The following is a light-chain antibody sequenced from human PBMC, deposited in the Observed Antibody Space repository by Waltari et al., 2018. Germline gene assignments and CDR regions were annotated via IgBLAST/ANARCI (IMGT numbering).Light chain of an antibody. CDR2: GAS. CDR1: QSVSRF. Sequence: EVVMTQSPATLSVSPGESATLSCRASQSVSRFLAWYQQKPGQAPRLLIYGASTRATGIPARFSGSGSATEFTLTISSLQSEDFAVYFCQQYNDWPPLTFGGGTKLEIK. V-gene: IGKV3-15*01. CDR3: QQYNDWPPLT. J-gene: IGKJ4*01.